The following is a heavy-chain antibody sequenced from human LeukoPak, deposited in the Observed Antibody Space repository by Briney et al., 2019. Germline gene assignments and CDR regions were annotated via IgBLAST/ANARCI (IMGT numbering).Heavy chain of an antibody. D-gene: IGHD2-2*02. V-gene: IGHV5-51*01. CDR2: IYPGDSDT. Sequence: GESLKISCKGSGYSFTNYWIGWVRQMPGKGLEWMGIIYPGDSDTRYSPSFQGQVTISADKSISTAYLQWSSLKASDTAMYYCARGYCSSTSCYTNFDYWGQGTLVTVSS. J-gene: IGHJ4*02. CDR3: ARGYCSSTSCYTNFDY. CDR1: GYSFTNYW.